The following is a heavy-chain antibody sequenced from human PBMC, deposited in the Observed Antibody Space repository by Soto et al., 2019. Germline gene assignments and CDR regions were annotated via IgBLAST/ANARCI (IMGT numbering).Heavy chain of an antibody. D-gene: IGHD5-18*01. J-gene: IGHJ4*02. CDR1: GGTFGNHA. CDR3: VREAGYTYGYVFDY. V-gene: IGHV1-69*01. CDR2: IIPVLGVG. Sequence: QVQLVQSGAEVKKPGSSVMVSCKASGGTFGNHAISWVRQAPEQGLEWLGGIIPVLGVGDNAQNFQGRVTITADASTSTAYLELSSLRSQDTALYYCVREAGYTYGYVFDYWGQGTLVTVSS.